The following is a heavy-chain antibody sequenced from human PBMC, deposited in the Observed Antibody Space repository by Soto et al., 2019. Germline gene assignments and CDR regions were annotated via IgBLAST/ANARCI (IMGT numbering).Heavy chain of an antibody. CDR3: ARGCRGCGPRVTTGASDI. CDR1: GATISSNA. J-gene: IGHJ3*02. CDR2: RVPIFGTA. D-gene: IGHD4-17*01. Sequence: SSVKVCCKASGATISSNAIRWVRRAPGQGREWVGGRVPIFGTADFAQKFQGRGTITASQSTSTAHTELSSLRSEDTAVYYWARGCRGCGPRVTTGASDIRG. V-gene: IGHV1-69*13.